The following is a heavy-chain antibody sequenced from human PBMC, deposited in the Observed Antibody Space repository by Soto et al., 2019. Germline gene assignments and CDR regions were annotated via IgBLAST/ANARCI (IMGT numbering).Heavy chain of an antibody. Sequence: ASVKVSCKASGYTFTSYAMHWVRQAPGQRLEWMGWTSGGSGNTKYSQKFQGRVTITRDTSASTAYMELSSLRSEDTAVYYCARDGSGSYNDHWGQGTLVTVSS. CDR3: ARDGSGSYNDH. V-gene: IGHV1-3*01. CDR2: TSGGSGNT. J-gene: IGHJ5*02. CDR1: GYTFTSYA. D-gene: IGHD3-10*01.